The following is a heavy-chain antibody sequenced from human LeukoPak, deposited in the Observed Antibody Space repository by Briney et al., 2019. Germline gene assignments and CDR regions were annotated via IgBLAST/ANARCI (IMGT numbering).Heavy chain of an antibody. CDR2: IYYSGST. D-gene: IGHD1-26*01. J-gene: IGHJ6*02. CDR3: ARGGAMDV. Sequence: SETLSLTCTVSGDSISSYYWSWIRQPPGKGLEWIGYIYYSGSTNYNPSLKSRVSISVDTSKNQFSLKLSSVSAADTAVYYCARGGAMDVWGQGTTVTVSS. V-gene: IGHV4-59*08. CDR1: GDSISSYY.